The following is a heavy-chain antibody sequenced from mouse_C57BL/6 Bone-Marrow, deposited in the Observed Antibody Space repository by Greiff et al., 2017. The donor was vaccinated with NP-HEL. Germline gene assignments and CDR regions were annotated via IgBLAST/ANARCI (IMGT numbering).Heavy chain of an antibody. CDR3: ARRNSNFLYWYFDV. CDR1: GYSFTSYW. J-gene: IGHJ1*03. CDR2: IYPGSGST. Sequence: QVQLKQPGAELVKPGASVKMSCTASGYSFTSYWIPWVKQRPGQGLEWIGDIYPGSGSTNYTELFKSKATLTVDTSSSTAYMQLSSLTSEDSAVYYWARRNSNFLYWYFDVWGTGTTVTVSS. D-gene: IGHD2-5*01. V-gene: IGHV1-55*01.